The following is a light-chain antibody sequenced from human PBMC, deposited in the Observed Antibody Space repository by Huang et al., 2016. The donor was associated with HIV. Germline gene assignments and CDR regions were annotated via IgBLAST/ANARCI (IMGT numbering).Light chain of an antibody. Sequence: DIQMTQSPSSLSASVGDRVTITCQASQDISNYLNWYQQKPGKAPKVLIYDGSNLETGVPSRFSGSGSGTDFTFTISSLQPEDIATYYCQQYNNLPTFGPGTKVHIK. CDR3: QQYNNLPT. J-gene: IGKJ3*01. CDR2: DGS. CDR1: QDISNY. V-gene: IGKV1-33*01.